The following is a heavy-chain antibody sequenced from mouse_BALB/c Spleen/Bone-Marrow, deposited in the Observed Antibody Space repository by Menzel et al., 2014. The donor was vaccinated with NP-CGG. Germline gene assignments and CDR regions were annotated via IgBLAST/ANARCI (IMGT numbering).Heavy chain of an antibody. CDR2: ISSGGGST. Sequence: EVQGVESGGGLVKPGGSLKLSRAASGFAFSSYDMSWVRQTPEKRLEWVAYISSGGGSTYYPDTVKGRFTISRDNAKNTLYLQMSSLKSEDTAMHYCAREVLRDYFDYWGQGTTLTVSS. V-gene: IGHV5-12-1*01. CDR1: GFAFSSYD. J-gene: IGHJ2*01. CDR3: AREVLRDYFDY. D-gene: IGHD1-1*01.